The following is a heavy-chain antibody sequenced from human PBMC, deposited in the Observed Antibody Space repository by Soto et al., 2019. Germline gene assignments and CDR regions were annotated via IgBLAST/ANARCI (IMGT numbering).Heavy chain of an antibody. V-gene: IGHV3-30-3*01. D-gene: IGHD3-9*01. CDR1: GFTFSSYA. CDR2: ISYDGSNK. Sequence: QVQLVESGGGVVQPGRSLRLSCAASGFTFSSYAMHWVRQAPGKGLEWVAVISYDGSNKYYADSVKGRFTISRDNSKNALYLQMNSLGAEDTAVYYCARALNYYYGMDVWGQGTTVTVSS. J-gene: IGHJ6*02. CDR3: ARALNYYYGMDV.